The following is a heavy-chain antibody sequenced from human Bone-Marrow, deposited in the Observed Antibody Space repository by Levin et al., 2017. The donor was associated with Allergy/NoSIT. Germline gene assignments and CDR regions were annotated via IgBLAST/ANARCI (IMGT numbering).Heavy chain of an antibody. V-gene: IGHV3-43*01. J-gene: IGHJ4*02. Sequence: GSLKISCAASGFTFHDSTMHWVRQAPQRGLEWVSLISWDASTTYYADSVRGRFTISRDNSKNALYLQMNSLTTEDTALYYCAKDLSPRIAVTGNIEYWGQGTLVTVSS. CDR3: AKDLSPRIAVTGNIEY. D-gene: IGHD6-19*01. CDR2: ISWDASTT. CDR1: GFTFHDST.